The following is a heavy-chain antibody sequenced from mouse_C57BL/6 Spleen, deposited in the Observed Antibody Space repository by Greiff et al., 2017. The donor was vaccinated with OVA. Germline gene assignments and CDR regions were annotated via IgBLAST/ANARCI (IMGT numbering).Heavy chain of an antibody. J-gene: IGHJ4*01. CDR1: GFTFSDYG. CDR3: ARQRRNYYAMDY. CDR2: ISSGSSTI. Sequence: EVMLVESGGGLVKPGGSLKLSCAASGFTFSDYGMHWVRQAPEKGLEWVAYISSGSSTIYYADTVKGRFTISRDNAKNTLFLQMTSLRSEDTAMYYCARQRRNYYAMDYWGQGTSVTVSS. D-gene: IGHD2-12*01. V-gene: IGHV5-17*01.